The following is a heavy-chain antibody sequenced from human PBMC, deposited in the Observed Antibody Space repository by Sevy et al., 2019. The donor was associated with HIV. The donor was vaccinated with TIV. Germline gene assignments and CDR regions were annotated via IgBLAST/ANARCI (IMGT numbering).Heavy chain of an antibody. CDR3: IRGTSGTFGH. CDR1: GFTFSSDW. V-gene: IGHV3-74*01. Sequence: GGSLRLSCEVSGFTFSSDWMHWVRQAPGKGLVWVSRINSGGSRTNYADSVKGRFTISRDSAKNTLFLQMDSLRAEDTAMYYCIRGTSGTFGHWGPGTLVTVSS. CDR2: INSGGSRT. J-gene: IGHJ4*02. D-gene: IGHD1-26*01.